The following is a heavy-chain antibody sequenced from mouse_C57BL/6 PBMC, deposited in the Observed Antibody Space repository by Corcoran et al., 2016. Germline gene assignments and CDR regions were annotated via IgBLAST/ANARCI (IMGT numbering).Heavy chain of an antibody. J-gene: IGHJ2*01. D-gene: IGHD1-1*01. V-gene: IGHV1-19*01. CDR3: ARKSSYGYFDY. CDR1: GYTFTYYY. CDR2: INPYNGGT. Sequence: EVQLQQSGPVLVKPGASVKMSCKASGYTFTYYYMNWVKQSHGKSLEWIGVINPYNGGTSYNQKFKGKATLTVDKSSSTAYMELNSLTSEDSAVYDCARKSSYGYFDYWGQGNTLAVSA.